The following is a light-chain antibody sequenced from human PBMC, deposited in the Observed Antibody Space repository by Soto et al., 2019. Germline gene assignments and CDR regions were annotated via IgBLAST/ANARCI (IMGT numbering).Light chain of an antibody. V-gene: IGKV3-15*01. J-gene: IGKJ3*01. CDR1: QSVNDN. CDR2: GAT. Sequence: EIVMTQSPGTLSVSPGERATLSCRASQSVNDNLAWFQQKPGQAPRLLIFGATIRATGTPARFSGSGFGTEFTLTISSLQSEDFALYYCHQYDNWPPFTFGPGTKVDIK. CDR3: HQYDNWPPFT.